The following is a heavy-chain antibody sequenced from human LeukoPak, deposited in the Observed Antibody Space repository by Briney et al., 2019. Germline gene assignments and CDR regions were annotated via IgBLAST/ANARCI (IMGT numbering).Heavy chain of an antibody. D-gene: IGHD1/OR15-1a*01. CDR3: ARTKMKQNYYYYMDV. CDR1: SGSVSIGDYY. Sequence: PSETLSLTCTVSSGSVSIGDYYWSWIHQHPGKGLERIGCIYYSGSTYDNPSLKSRVTISVDTSKNQSSLNLSSVTAADTAVYYYARTKMKQNYYYYMDVWGKGTTGTVSS. CDR2: IYYSGST. J-gene: IGHJ6*03. V-gene: IGHV4-31*03.